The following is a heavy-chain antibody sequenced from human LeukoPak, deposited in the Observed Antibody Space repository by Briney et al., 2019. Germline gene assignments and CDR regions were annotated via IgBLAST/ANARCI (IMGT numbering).Heavy chain of an antibody. CDR3: AHGGGSYGDV. Sequence: ASVKVSCKAFGYTFTGYYMNWVRQAPGQGLEWMGRFDPNNGGTSYAQKFQGRVTITRDTSVSTDYMELSSLRSDDTAVYYCAHGGGSYGDVWGQGTMVAVSS. V-gene: IGHV1-2*06. CDR2: FDPNNGGT. J-gene: IGHJ3*01. CDR1: GYTFTGYY. D-gene: IGHD1-26*01.